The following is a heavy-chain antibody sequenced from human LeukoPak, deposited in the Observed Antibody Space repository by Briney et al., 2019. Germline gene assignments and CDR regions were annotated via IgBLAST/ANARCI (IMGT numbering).Heavy chain of an antibody. Sequence: GGSLRLSCAPSGFTVSSHYMSWVRQAPGKGLKWVSVIYSDGSTYYADSVKGRFTISRDSSRNTLYLQMNSLRAEDTAVYYCTRVAYYYDSSGYYHFDYWGQGTLVTVSS. CDR2: IYSDGST. D-gene: IGHD3-22*01. J-gene: IGHJ4*02. CDR3: TRVAYYYDSSGYYHFDY. V-gene: IGHV3-53*01. CDR1: GFTVSSHY.